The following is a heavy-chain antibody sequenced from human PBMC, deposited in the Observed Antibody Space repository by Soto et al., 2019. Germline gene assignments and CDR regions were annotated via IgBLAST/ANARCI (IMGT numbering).Heavy chain of an antibody. J-gene: IGHJ3*02. D-gene: IGHD1-26*01. V-gene: IGHV4-59*01. Sequence: QVQLRESGPGLVKPSETLSLTCTVSSGSIGTYFWSWIRQPPGKGLEWIGYIYYSGTTNYNPSPKSRVTIFLDTSKNQFSLRLSSVTAANTAGYYCARGRGGTYDAFDIWGQGTLVTVSS. CDR1: SGSIGTYF. CDR3: ARGRGGTYDAFDI. CDR2: IYYSGTT.